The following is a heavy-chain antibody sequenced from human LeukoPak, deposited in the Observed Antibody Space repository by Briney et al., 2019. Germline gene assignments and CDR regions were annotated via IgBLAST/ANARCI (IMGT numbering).Heavy chain of an antibody. D-gene: IGHD2-21*02. CDR3: ARHPPIVVVTAIPKGAFDI. J-gene: IGHJ3*02. CDR2: IYYSGST. Sequence: SETLSPTCTVSGGSISSGGYYWSWIRQPPGKGLEWIGYIYYSGSTNYNPSLKSRVTISVDTSKNQFSLKLSSVTAADTAVYYCARHPPIVVVTAIPKGAFDIWGQGTMVTVSS. CDR1: GGSISSGGYY. V-gene: IGHV4-61*08.